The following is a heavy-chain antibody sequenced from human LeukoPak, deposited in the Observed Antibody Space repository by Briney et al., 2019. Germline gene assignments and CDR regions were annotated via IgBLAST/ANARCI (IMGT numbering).Heavy chain of an antibody. CDR2: INHSGST. CDR3: ARDTVDGSWYYYYYMDV. CDR1: GGSFSGYY. D-gene: IGHD3-10*01. V-gene: IGHV4-34*01. J-gene: IGHJ6*03. Sequence: SETLSLTCAVYGGSFSGYYWSWIRQRPGKGLEWIGEINHSGSTNYNPSLKSRVTISVDTSKNQFSLKLSSVTAADTAVYYCARDTVDGSWYYYYYMDVWGKGTTVTVSS.